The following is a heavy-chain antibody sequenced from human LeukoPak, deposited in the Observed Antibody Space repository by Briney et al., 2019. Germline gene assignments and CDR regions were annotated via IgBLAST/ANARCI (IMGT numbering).Heavy chain of an antibody. D-gene: IGHD3-22*01. CDR3: VSFYETY. J-gene: IGHJ4*02. Sequence: GGSLRLSCAASGFTFSSCWMNWARQAPGKGLEWVASINHNRNVNYYVDSVKGRFTISKDNAKNTVYLQMNSLRAEDTAVYYCVSFYETYWGRGTLVTVSS. V-gene: IGHV3-7*01. CDR1: GFTFSSCW. CDR2: INHNRNVN.